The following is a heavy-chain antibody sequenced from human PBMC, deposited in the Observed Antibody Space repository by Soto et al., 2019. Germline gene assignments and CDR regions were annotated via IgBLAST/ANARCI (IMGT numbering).Heavy chain of an antibody. D-gene: IGHD3-3*01. V-gene: IGHV3-48*01. Sequence: GGSLRLSCAASGFTFSSYSMNWVRQAPGKGLEWVSYISSSSSTIYYADSVKGRFTISRDNAKNSLYLQMNSLRAEDTAVYYCARDFGLTRDFWSGYYYFDYWGQGTLVTVSS. CDR2: ISSSSSTI. CDR1: GFTFSSYS. J-gene: IGHJ4*02. CDR3: ARDFGLTRDFWSGYYYFDY.